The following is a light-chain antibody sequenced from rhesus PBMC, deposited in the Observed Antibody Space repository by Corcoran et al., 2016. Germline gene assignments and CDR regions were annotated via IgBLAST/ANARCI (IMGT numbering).Light chain of an antibody. Sequence: ETVVTQSPATLSLSPGERATLSCRASQSVGSYLAWYQQKPGQAPRLLMYGASRRATGIPDRVRCSGSGTDFTLTIRSLEDEGVGVYYCQQSSNLWTFGQGTKVEIK. V-gene: IGKV3-24*04. J-gene: IGKJ1*01. CDR3: QQSSNLWT. CDR1: QSVGSY. CDR2: GAS.